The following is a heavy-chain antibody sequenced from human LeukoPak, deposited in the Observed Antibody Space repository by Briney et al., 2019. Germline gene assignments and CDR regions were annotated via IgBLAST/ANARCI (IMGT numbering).Heavy chain of an antibody. CDR1: GGTFSSYA. CDR2: IIPIFGTA. V-gene: IGHV1-69*06. CDR3: ARDPSYDSSGYYFRLDY. Sequence: ASVKVSCKASGGTFSSYAISWVRQAPGQGLEWMGGIIPIFGTANYAQKFQGRVTITADKSTSTAYMELSSLRSEDTAVYYCARDPSYDSSGYYFRLDYWGQGTLVTVSS. D-gene: IGHD3-22*01. J-gene: IGHJ4*02.